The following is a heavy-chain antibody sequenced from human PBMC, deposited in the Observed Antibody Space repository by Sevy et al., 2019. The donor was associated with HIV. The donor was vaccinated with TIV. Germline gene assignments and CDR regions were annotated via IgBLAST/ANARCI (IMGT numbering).Heavy chain of an antibody. V-gene: IGHV1-2*02. Sequence: ASVKVSCKASGYTLTNCYMYWVRQAPGQGLEWMGWINPKSGATNYAQKFQGRVTMTRDTSISTAYMDLSRLRSDDTAVYYCTRDPSRAAAGCFDPWGQGTLVTVSS. CDR1: GYTLTNCY. CDR3: TRDPSRAAAGCFDP. D-gene: IGHD6-13*01. CDR2: INPKSGAT. J-gene: IGHJ5*02.